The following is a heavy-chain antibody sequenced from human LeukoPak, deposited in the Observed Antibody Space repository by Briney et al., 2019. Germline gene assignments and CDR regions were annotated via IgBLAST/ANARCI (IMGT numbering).Heavy chain of an antibody. CDR2: SNEDGSTT. D-gene: IGHD1-26*01. V-gene: IGHV3-74*01. CDR3: VRDLGGRSGH. J-gene: IGHJ4*02. CDR1: GFTFSSNW. Sequence: PGGSLRLSCAASGFTFSSNWMHWVRQAPGKGLVWVSRSNEDGSTTNYADSVKGRFTIFRDNAKNTLYLQMNSLTAEDTAVYYCVRDLGGRSGHWGQGTLVTVSS.